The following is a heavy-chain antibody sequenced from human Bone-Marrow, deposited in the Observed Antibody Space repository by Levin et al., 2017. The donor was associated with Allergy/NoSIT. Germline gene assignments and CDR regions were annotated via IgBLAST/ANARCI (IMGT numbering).Heavy chain of an antibody. J-gene: IGHJ4*02. Sequence: PGGSLRLSCAASGFTFSSYSMNWVRQAPGKGLEWVSSISSSSSYIYYADSVKGRFTISRDNAKNSLYLQMNSLRAEDTAVYYCAREKYDSSGKGVLRYFDYWGQGTLVTVSS. V-gene: IGHV3-21*01. D-gene: IGHD3-22*01. CDR3: AREKYDSSGKGVLRYFDY. CDR2: ISSSSSYI. CDR1: GFTFSSYS.